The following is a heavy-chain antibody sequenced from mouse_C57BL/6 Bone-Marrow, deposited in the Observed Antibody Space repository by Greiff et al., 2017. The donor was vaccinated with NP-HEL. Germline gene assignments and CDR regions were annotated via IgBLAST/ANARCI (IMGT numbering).Heavy chain of an antibody. V-gene: IGHV10-1*01. CDR2: IRSKSNNYAT. J-gene: IGHJ3*01. CDR3: VRSKFAY. CDR1: GFSFNTYA. D-gene: IGHD2-5*01. Sequence: EVRLVGSGGGLVQPKGSLKLSCAASGFSFNTYAMNWVRQALGRGLEWVARIRSKSNNYATYYADSVKDRYTICRDDSESMLYLQMNNLKTEDTAMYYCVRSKFAYWGQGTLVNVSA.